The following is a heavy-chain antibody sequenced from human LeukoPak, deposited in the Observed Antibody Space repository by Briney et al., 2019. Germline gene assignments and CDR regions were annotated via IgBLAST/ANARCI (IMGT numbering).Heavy chain of an antibody. V-gene: IGHV4-4*02. CDR3: ARSQGEY. J-gene: IGHJ4*02. CDR1: SGSISSSNW. D-gene: IGHD3-16*01. CDR2: IYHSGST. Sequence: MTSETLSLTCAVSSGSISSSNWWSWVRQPPGKGLEWIGEIYHSGSTNYNPSLKSRVTISVDTSKNQFSLKLSSVTAADTAVYYCARSQGEYWGQGTLVTVSS.